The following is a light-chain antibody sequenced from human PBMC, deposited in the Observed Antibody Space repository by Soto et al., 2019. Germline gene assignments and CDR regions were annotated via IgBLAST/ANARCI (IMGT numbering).Light chain of an antibody. CDR2: AAS. CDR1: QGVSND. Sequence: AIQMTQSPSSLSASVGDRVTITCRASQGVSNDVGWYQQKPGKAPRLLIYAASTLQSGVPSRFSGSQSATDFTLTISSLQPEDFATYYCLQDLAYPRTFGGGPKVEIK. V-gene: IGKV1-6*01. CDR3: LQDLAYPRT. J-gene: IGKJ4*01.